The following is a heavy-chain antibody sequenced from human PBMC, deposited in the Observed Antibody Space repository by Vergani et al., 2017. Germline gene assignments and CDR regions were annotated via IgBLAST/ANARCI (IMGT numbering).Heavy chain of an antibody. J-gene: IGHJ4*02. Sequence: EVQLVESGGGLVQPGGSLRLSCAASGFTFSSYEMNWVRQAPGKGLEWVSYISSSGSTIYYADSVKGRFTISRDNAKNSLYLQMNSLRAEDTAVYYCARAKTPTVTEYYFDYWGQGTLVTVSS. CDR1: GFTFSSYE. CDR2: ISSSGSTI. D-gene: IGHD4-17*01. CDR3: ARAKTPTVTEYYFDY. V-gene: IGHV3-48*03.